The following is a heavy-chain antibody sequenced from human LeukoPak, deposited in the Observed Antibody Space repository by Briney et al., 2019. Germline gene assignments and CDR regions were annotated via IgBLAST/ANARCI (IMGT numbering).Heavy chain of an antibody. CDR1: GYTFISYG. CDR2: ISGYKGDT. J-gene: IGHJ4*02. Sequence: ASVKVSRKPSGYTFISYGISWVRQAPGQGLEWVGWISGYKGDTDYAQKFQGRVAMTTDTSTNTVYMELRSLTSDDTAVYYCARVNDVAVVAAAAPHFEHWGQGTLVTVSS. D-gene: IGHD2-15*01. CDR3: ARVNDVAVVAAAAPHFEH. V-gene: IGHV1-18*01.